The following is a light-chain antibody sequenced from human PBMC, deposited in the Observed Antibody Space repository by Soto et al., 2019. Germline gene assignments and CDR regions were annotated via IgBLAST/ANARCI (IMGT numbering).Light chain of an antibody. CDR1: SSDIGRYNL. V-gene: IGLV2-23*01. J-gene: IGLJ2*01. Sequence: QSALTQPASVSGSPGQSITISCTGTSSDIGRYNLVSWYQQHPGKAPKLIIYEDIERPSGVSDRFSGSKSGNTASLTISGXXXXXXXDYYCCSYAGGASVVFGGGTKLTV. CDR3: CSYAGGASVV. CDR2: EDI.